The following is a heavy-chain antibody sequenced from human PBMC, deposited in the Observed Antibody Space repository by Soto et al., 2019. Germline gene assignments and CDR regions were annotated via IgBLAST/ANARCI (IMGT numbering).Heavy chain of an antibody. Sequence: EVQLLESGGGLVQPGGSLRLSCAASRFTFSGYSMSWVRQAPGKGLEWVSGISGSGGSTYYADSVKGRFTISRDNSESTLFLQMNSLRAEATALYYCAKSYGDTCKHYYVDYWGQGTLVTVSS. CDR3: AKSYGDTCKHYYVDY. J-gene: IGHJ4*02. D-gene: IGHD3-3*02. V-gene: IGHV3-23*01. CDR1: RFTFSGYS. CDR2: ISGSGGST.